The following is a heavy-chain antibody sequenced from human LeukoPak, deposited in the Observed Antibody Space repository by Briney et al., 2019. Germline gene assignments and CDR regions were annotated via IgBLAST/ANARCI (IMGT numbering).Heavy chain of an antibody. Sequence: SQTLSLTCTVSGGSISSGGYYWSWIRQHPGKGLEWIAYIYYSGSTYYNPSLKSRVTISVDTSKNQFSLKLSSVTAADTAVYYCARDQTRYSSSTTAHDAFDIWGQGTMVTVSS. CDR3: ARDQTRYSSSTTAHDAFDI. V-gene: IGHV4-31*03. D-gene: IGHD6-6*01. CDR1: GGSISSGGYY. J-gene: IGHJ3*02. CDR2: IYYSGST.